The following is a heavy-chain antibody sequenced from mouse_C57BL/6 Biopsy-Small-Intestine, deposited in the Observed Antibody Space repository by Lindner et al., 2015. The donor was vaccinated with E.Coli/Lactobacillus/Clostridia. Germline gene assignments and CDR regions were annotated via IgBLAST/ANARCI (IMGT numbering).Heavy chain of an antibody. J-gene: IGHJ1*03. V-gene: IGHV10-1*01. CDR1: GFSFNTYA. Sequence: VQLQESGGGLVQPKGSLKLSCAASGFSFNTYAMNWVRQAPGKGLEWVARIRSKSNNYATYYADSVKDRFTISRDDSESMLYLQMNNLKTEDTAMYYCVRHSGDGYPWYFDVWGTGTTVTVSS. D-gene: IGHD2-3*01. CDR2: IRSKSNNYAT. CDR3: VRHSGDGYPWYFDV.